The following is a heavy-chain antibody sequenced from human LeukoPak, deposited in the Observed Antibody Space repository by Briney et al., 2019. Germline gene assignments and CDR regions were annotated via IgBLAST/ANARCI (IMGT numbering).Heavy chain of an antibody. CDR1: GGSISSYY. CDR3: ARRGSLFYFDF. V-gene: IGHV4-59*08. D-gene: IGHD2-15*01. J-gene: IGHJ4*02. CDR2: IYYSGST. Sequence: SETLFLTCTVSGGSISSYYWSWIRQPPGKGLEWIGYIYYSGSTNYNPSLKSRVTLSVDTSKNQFSLKLSSVTAADTALYYCARRGSLFYFDFWGQGTLVTVSS.